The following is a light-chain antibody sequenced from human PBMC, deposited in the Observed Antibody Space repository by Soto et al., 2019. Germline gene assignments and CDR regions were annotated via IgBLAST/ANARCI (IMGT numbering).Light chain of an antibody. J-gene: IGLJ3*02. CDR1: SSDVGGYNY. Sequence: QSALTQPASVSGSPGQSITISCTGTSSDVGGYNYVSWFQHHPGKAPKLMIYEVSNRPSGVSNRFSGSKSGNTASLTISGLQAEDEADYYCSSYTCSSTRVFGGGTKVTVL. V-gene: IGLV2-14*01. CDR2: EVS. CDR3: SSYTCSSTRV.